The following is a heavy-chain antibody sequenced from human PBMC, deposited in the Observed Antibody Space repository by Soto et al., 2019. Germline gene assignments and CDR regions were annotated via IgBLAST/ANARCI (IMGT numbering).Heavy chain of an antibody. CDR2: IYYSGST. D-gene: IGHD6-13*01. CDR3: ARVEIGIAAAGTFWFDP. J-gene: IGHJ5*02. CDR1: GGSISSGDYY. Sequence: SETLSLTCTVSGGSISSGDYYWSWIRQPPGKGLEWIGYIYYSGSTYYNPSLKSRVTISVDTSKNQFSLKLSSVTAADTAVYYCARVEIGIAAAGTFWFDPWGQGTLVTVSS. V-gene: IGHV4-30-4*01.